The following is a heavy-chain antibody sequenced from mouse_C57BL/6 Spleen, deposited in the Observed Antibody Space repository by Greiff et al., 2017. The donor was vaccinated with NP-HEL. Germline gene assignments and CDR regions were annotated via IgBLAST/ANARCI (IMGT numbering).Heavy chain of an antibody. CDR1: DSEVFPIAY. J-gene: IGHJ3*01. CDR3: ARGDRSTMVTTGFAY. D-gene: IGHD2-2*01. CDR2: ILPSIGRT. V-gene: IGHV15-2*01. Sequence: QVQLKESGSELRSPGSSVKLSCKDFDSEVFPIAYMSWVRQKPGHGFEWIGGILPSIGRTIYGEKFEDKATLDADTLSNTAYLELNSLTSEDSAIYYCARGDRSTMVTTGFAYWGQGTLVTVSA.